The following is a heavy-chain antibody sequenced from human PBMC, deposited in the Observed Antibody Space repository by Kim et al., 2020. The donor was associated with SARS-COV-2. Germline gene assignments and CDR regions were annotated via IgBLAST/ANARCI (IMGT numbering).Heavy chain of an antibody. J-gene: IGHJ6*02. CDR1: GGSIRSGGYY. V-gene: IGHV4-31*03. CDR2: IHYSGIT. D-gene: IGHD5-12*01. Sequence: SETLSLTCTVFGGSIRSGGYYWSWLRQHPGKGLEWIGYIHYSGITYYNPSLRGRLTISVDTSKNQFSLYLNSVTAADTATYFCARGSFSAYDSLHYYDGMDVWGRGPTVPV. CDR3: ARGSFSAYDSLHYYDGMDV.